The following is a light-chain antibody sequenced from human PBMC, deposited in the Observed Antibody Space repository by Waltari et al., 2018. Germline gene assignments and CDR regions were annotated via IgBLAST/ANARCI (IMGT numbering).Light chain of an antibody. J-gene: IGKJ1*01. CDR1: QTISSS. CDR2: GAS. V-gene: IGKV1-39*01. Sequence: DIQMTQSPSSLSASVGDRVTITCRASQTISSSLNWYQQKAGKAPKVLIYGASSLQSGVPSRFSGSGSGTDFTLTISSLQPEEFATYYCQQSYSTPTFGQGTKVEIK. CDR3: QQSYSTPT.